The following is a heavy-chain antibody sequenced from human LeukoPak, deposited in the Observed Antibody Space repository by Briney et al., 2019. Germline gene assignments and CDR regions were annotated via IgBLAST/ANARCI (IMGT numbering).Heavy chain of an antibody. CDR3: ARGRITIFGVVIIENAFDS. Sequence: SETLSLTCAVYGGSFSGYYWSWIRHPPGKGLEWIGEIYHSGSTNYNPSLKSRVTISVDTSKNQFSLKLSSVTAADTAVYYCARGRITIFGVVIIENAFDSWGQGTMVTVSS. V-gene: IGHV4-34*01. CDR1: GGSFSGYY. D-gene: IGHD3-3*01. CDR2: IYHSGST. J-gene: IGHJ3*02.